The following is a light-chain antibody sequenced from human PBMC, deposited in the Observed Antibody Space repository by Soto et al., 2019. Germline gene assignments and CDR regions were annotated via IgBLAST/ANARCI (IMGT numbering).Light chain of an antibody. V-gene: IGKV3-15*01. J-gene: IGKJ2*01. CDR1: QSINRE. CDR2: GAS. CDR3: QQGHNWPLT. Sequence: EIVMTQSPATLSLSPGERAALSCRASQSINRELAWYQQKPGQPPRLLIYGASTRATGVPARFTGSESGSEFTLTISGLQSVDFAVYYCQQGHNWPLTFGQGTRLEI.